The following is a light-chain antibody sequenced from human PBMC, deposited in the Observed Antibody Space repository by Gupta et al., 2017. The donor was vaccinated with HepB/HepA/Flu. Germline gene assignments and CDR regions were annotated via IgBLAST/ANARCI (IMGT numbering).Light chain of an antibody. CDR3: QQYHTYPLT. CDR1: QTISTW. Sequence: RVTISCRANQTISTWLAWYQQKPRKAPNLLIYKTSVLQTGVPSRFSGSGSETEFTLTISSQQPDDFAIYYCQQYHTYPLTFGQGTRVDIK. V-gene: IGKV1-5*03. J-gene: IGKJ1*01. CDR2: KTS.